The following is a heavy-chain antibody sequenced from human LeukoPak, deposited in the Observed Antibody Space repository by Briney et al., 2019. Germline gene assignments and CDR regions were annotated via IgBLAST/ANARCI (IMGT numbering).Heavy chain of an antibody. D-gene: IGHD2-15*01. Sequence: ASVKVSCKASGYTFTSYYMHWVRQAPGQGLEWMGIINPSGGSTSYAQKFQGRVTMTRDTPTSTVYMELSSLRSEDTAVYYCASGAGVAATWDYYYYMDVWGKGTTVTVSS. J-gene: IGHJ6*03. V-gene: IGHV1-46*01. CDR2: INPSGGST. CDR3: ASGAGVAATWDYYYYMDV. CDR1: GYTFTSYY.